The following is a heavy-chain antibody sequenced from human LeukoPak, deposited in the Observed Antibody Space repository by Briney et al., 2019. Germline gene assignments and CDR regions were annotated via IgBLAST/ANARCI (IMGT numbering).Heavy chain of an antibody. J-gene: IGHJ4*02. CDR2: IIPILGLP. CDR1: GGTFSSYA. CDR3: ARDLILVCGGDCYTFDY. V-gene: IGHV1-69*04. D-gene: IGHD2-21*02. Sequence: SVKVSCKASGGTFSSYAISWVRQAPGQGLEWMGRIIPILGLPNSAQKFQGIVTITAEKSTSTAYMELSSLRSEDTAVYYCARDLILVCGGDCYTFDYWGQGTLVTVSS.